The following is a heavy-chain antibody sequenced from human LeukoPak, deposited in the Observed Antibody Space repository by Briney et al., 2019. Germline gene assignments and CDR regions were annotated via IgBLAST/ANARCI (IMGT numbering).Heavy chain of an antibody. CDR2: ISWNSGSI. V-gene: IGHV3-9*01. D-gene: IGHD6-13*01. J-gene: IGHJ4*02. CDR1: GFTFSSYE. Sequence: PGGSLRLSCAASGFTFSSYEMNWVRQAPGKGLEWVSGISWNSGSIGYADSVKGRFTISRDNAKNSLYLQMNSLRAEDTALYYCAKDIGKGIAAASSYWGQGTLVTVSS. CDR3: AKDIGKGIAAASSY.